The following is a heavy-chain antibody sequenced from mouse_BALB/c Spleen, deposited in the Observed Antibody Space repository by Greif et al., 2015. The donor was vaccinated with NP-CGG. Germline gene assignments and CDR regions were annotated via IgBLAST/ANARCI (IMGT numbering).Heavy chain of an antibody. J-gene: IGHJ4*01. CDR3: ARRTGTEAMDY. D-gene: IGHD4-1*01. Sequence: VQLQQSGPELVKPGASVKISCKASGYTFTDYYINWVKQKPGQGLEWIGWIYPGSGNTKYNEKFKGKATLTVDTSSNTAYMQLSSLTSEDTAVYFCARRTGTEAMDYWGQGTSVTVSP. CDR2: IYPGSGNT. CDR1: GYTFTDYY. V-gene: IGHV1-84*02.